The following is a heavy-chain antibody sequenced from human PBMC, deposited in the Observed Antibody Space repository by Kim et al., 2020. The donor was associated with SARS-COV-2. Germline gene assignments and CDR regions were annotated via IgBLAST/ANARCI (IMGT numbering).Heavy chain of an antibody. D-gene: IGHD4-17*01. J-gene: IGHJ4*02. CDR1: GFTFSSYA. Sequence: GGSLRLSCAASGFTFSSYAMHWVRQAPGKGLEWVAVISYDGSNKYYADSVKGRFTISRDNSKNTLYLQMNSLRAEDTAVYYCATSYWDYGDYEWFPLDDYWGQGTLVTVSS. CDR2: ISYDGSNK. V-gene: IGHV3-30-3*01. CDR3: ATSYWDYGDYEWFPLDDY.